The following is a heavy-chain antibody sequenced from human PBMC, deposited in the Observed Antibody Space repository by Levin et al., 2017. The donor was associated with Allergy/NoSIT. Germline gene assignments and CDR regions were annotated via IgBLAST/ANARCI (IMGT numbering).Heavy chain of an antibody. Sequence: GGSLRLSCEASGFTFSVAWMSWVRQAPGKGLEWVGRVKRASDGGASDYAAVVKGRFTISRDDSKNTLYLHMDSLKTEDTAIYYCLTEFEFWGQGTLVTVSS. CDR1: GFTFSVAW. CDR2: VKRASDGGAS. CDR3: LTEFEF. J-gene: IGHJ5*01. V-gene: IGHV3-15*05.